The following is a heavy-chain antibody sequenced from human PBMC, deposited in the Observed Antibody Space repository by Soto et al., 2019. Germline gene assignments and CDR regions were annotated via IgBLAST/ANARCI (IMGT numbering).Heavy chain of an antibody. V-gene: IGHV4-30-4*01. CDR2: ISYSGSK. J-gene: IGHJ3*02. D-gene: IGHD4-17*01. CDR1: GDSINSGDCY. CDR3: AREKEDDSGDYNAFDI. Sequence: PSETLSLTCTVSGDSINSGDCYWSWLRQLPGKGLEWIGYISYSGSKYYNPSLKSRVSMSVDTSKNHFSLNLTSVTAADKAVYYCAREKEDDSGDYNAFDIWGQGTVVTVSS.